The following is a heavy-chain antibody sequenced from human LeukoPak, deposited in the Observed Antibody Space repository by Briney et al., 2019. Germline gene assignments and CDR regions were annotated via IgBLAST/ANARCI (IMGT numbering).Heavy chain of an antibody. CDR1: GFTFSSYW. J-gene: IGHJ6*03. CDR2: IKQDGSEK. D-gene: IGHD3-10*02. CDR3: AKGGMFYYYYYMDV. Sequence: GGSLRLSCAASGFTFSSYWMSWVRQAPGKGLEWVANIKQDGSEKYYVDSVKGRFTISRDNAKNTLYLQMNSLRAEDTAVYYCAKGGMFYYYYYMDVWGKGTTVTVSS. V-gene: IGHV3-7*03.